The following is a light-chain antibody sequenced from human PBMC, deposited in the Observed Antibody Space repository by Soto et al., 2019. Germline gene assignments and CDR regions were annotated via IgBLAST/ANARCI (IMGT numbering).Light chain of an antibody. CDR2: ATS. CDR3: QQSYSSPR. V-gene: IGKV1-39*01. CDR1: QSISSY. Sequence: DIQMTQSPSSLSASVADRVTITCRASQSISSYLNWYQQKPGKAPKLLIYATSSLQRGVPSRFSGSGSGTDFTLTISSLQPEDFATYYCQQSYSSPRFGQGTKVDI. J-gene: IGKJ1*01.